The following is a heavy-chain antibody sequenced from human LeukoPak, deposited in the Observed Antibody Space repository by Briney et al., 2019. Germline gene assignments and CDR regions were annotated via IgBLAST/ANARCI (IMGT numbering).Heavy chain of an antibody. D-gene: IGHD6-19*01. CDR3: ARAVAGTFSLFDP. CDR2: ISSSSSYI. V-gene: IGHV3-21*01. CDR1: GFTFSSYS. J-gene: IGHJ5*02. Sequence: GGSLRLSCAASGFTFSSYSMNWVRRAPGKGLEWVSSISSSSSYIYYADSVKGRFTISRDNDKNSLYLQMNSLRAEDTAVYYCARAVAGTFSLFDPWGQGTLVTVSS.